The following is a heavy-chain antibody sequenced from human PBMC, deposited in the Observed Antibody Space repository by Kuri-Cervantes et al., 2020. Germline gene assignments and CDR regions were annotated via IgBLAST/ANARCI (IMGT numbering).Heavy chain of an antibody. CDR3: ARVLYGGDSFWYIDL. J-gene: IGHJ2*01. Sequence: GGSLRLSCAASGFTFSSYAMSWVRQAPGKGLEWVSAISGSGGSTYYADPVKGRFTISRDNSKNTLYVQMNSLRAEDTAVYYCARVLYGGDSFWYIDLWGRGTLVTVSS. CDR2: ISGSGGST. D-gene: IGHD4-23*01. V-gene: IGHV3-23*01. CDR1: GFTFSSYA.